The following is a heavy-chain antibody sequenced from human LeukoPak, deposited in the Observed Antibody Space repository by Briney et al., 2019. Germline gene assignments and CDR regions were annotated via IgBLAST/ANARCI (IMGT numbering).Heavy chain of an antibody. Sequence: GGSLRLSCAASGFTFSSYWMSWVRQAPGKGLEWVAHIKQDGSDEYYVDPVKGRFTISRDNAKNSLYLQMNSLRAEDTAVYYCARHIRGSSSSCFDYWGQGTLVTVSS. V-gene: IGHV3-7*05. CDR3: ARHIRGSSSSCFDY. D-gene: IGHD6-6*01. CDR1: GFTFSSYW. J-gene: IGHJ4*02. CDR2: IKQDGSDE.